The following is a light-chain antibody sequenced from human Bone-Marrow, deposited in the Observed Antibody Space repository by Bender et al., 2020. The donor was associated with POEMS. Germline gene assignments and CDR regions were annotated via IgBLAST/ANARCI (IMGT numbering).Light chain of an antibody. V-gene: IGLV1-44*01. CDR3: AAWEDSLNGWV. Sequence: QSVLTQPPSASGTPGQRVTISCSGSSSNIGTNPVNWYQQLPGTAPTLPIYIINQRPSGVPDRFSGSKSGTSASLAISGLQSEDEADYYCAAWEDSLNGWVFGGGTKLTVL. CDR2: IIN. J-gene: IGLJ3*02. CDR1: SSNIGTNP.